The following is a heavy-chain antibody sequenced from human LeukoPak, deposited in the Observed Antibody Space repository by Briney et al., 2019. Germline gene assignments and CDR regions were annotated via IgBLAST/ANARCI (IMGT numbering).Heavy chain of an antibody. CDR3: GRASGSGYTSFDH. CDR1: GGSISSSSYY. Sequence: SETLSLTCTVSGGSISSSSYYWGWIRQPPGKGLEWIGSIYYSGSAYYNPPLKSRVTMSVDTSKNQFSLKLRSVTAADTAVYYCGRASGSGYTSFDHWGQGTLVTVS. CDR2: IYYSGSA. V-gene: IGHV4-39*01. D-gene: IGHD3-10*01. J-gene: IGHJ4*02.